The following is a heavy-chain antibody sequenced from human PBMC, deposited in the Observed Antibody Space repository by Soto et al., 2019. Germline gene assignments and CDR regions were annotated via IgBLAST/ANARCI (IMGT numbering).Heavy chain of an antibody. J-gene: IGHJ4*02. D-gene: IGHD6-19*01. CDR2: IYWDDDK. CDR1: GFSLSSPAVG. Sequence: QITLKESGPTLVKPTQTLTLTCTFFGFSLSSPAVGVNWIRQPPGRALEWLARIYWDDDKQYSPSLRSRLTITKDTSKNRVVLTMTTVNPVDTATYYCAHGSGWLAYDWGQGTLVTVSS. CDR3: AHGSGWLAYD. V-gene: IGHV2-5*02.